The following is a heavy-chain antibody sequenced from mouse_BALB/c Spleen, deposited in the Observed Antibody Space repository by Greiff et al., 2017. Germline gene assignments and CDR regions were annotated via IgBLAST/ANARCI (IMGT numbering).Heavy chain of an antibody. CDR2: ISYSGST. J-gene: IGHJ4*01. V-gene: IGHV3-2*02. Sequence: EVQLQQSGPGLVKPSQSLSLTCTVTGYSITSDYAWNWIRQFPGNKLEWMGYISYSGSTSYNPSLKSRISITRDTSKNQFFLQLNSVTTEDTATYYCARYLPWDYAMDYWGQGTSVTVSS. CDR3: ARYLPWDYAMDY. CDR1: GYSITSDYA.